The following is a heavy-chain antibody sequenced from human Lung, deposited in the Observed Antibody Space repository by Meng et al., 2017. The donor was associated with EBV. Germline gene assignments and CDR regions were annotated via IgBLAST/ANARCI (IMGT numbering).Heavy chain of an antibody. Sequence: GQVQGAGPGLVKPSGTLSLPCAVSGGSISSSNWWSWVRQPPGKGLEWIGEIYHSGSTNYNPSLKSRVTISVDKSKNQFSLKLSSVTAADTAVYYCARPFPSIHSPRLDPFGDWGQGTLVTVSS. CDR3: ARPFPSIHSPRLDPFGD. J-gene: IGHJ4*02. V-gene: IGHV4-4*02. D-gene: IGHD6-19*01. CDR2: IYHSGST. CDR1: GGSISSSNW.